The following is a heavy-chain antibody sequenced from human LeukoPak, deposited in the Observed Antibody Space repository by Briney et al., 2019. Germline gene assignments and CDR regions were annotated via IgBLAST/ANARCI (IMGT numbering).Heavy chain of an antibody. D-gene: IGHD3-22*01. V-gene: IGHV3-30*18. CDR3: AKEPPKVNYYDSSGYYYFQH. CDR1: GFTFSSYG. J-gene: IGHJ1*01. CDR2: ISYDGSNK. Sequence: GGSLRPSCAASGFTFSSYGMHWVRQAPGKGLEWVAVISYDGSNKYYADSVKGRFTISRDNSKNTLYLQMNSLRAEDTAVYYCAKEPPKVNYYDSSGYYYFQHWGQGTLVTVSS.